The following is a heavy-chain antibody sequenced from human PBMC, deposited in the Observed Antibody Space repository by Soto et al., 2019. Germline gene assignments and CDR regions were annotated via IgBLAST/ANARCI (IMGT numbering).Heavy chain of an antibody. CDR1: GYSFTSNW. D-gene: IGHD6-13*01. CDR3: ARLRTAATGSDFDF. J-gene: IGHJ4*02. Sequence: GESLKISCRGSGYSFTSNWISWVRQMPGKGLEWMGRIDPRDSYTNYSPSFQGHVTISTDKSISTAYLQWSSLEAPDTAMYFGARLRTAATGSDFDFWGPGTLVTVSS. CDR2: IDPRDSYT. V-gene: IGHV5-10-1*01.